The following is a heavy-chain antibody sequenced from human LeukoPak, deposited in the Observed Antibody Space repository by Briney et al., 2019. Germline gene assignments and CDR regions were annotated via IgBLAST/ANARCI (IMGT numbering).Heavy chain of an antibody. CDR3: ATVPCVISSCSPDNWFDH. CDR2: INPHSGGT. D-gene: IGHD2-2*01. CDR1: GYTFTDYY. Sequence: ASVKVSCKASGYTFTDYYILWLRQAPGQGLEWVGWINPHSGGTNFAQRFQGRVTMTRDTSISTVYMELTRLTSDDTAVYYCATVPCVISSCSPDNWFDHWGQGTLVTVSS. V-gene: IGHV1-2*02. J-gene: IGHJ5*02.